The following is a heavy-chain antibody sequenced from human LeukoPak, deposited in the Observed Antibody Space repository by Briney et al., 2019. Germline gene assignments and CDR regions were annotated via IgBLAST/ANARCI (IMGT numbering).Heavy chain of an antibody. D-gene: IGHD2-2*01. Sequence: SETLSLTCTVSGGSISSYYWSWIRQPPGKGLEWIGYIHYSGSTNYNPSLKSRVTISVDTSKNQFSLKLSSVTAADTAVYYCARGVVPAAIHWFDPWGQGTLVTVSS. J-gene: IGHJ5*02. CDR2: IHYSGST. CDR3: ARGVVPAAIHWFDP. V-gene: IGHV4-59*01. CDR1: GGSISSYY.